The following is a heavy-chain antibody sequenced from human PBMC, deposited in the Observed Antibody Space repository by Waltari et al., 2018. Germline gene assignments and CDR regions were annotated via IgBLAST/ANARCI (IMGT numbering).Heavy chain of an antibody. CDR2: IYTSGST. CDR1: GGSISSGNYY. V-gene: IGHV4-61*02. D-gene: IGHD5-12*01. J-gene: IGHJ4*02. Sequence: QVQLQESGPGLVKPSQTLSLTCTVSGGSISSGNYYWSWIRQPAGKGLEWIGRIYTSGSTNYNPSLKSRVAISVDTSKNQFSLKLSSVTAADTAVYYCARGALGRRDGFHYPFDSWGQGTLVTVSS. CDR3: ARGALGRRDGFHYPFDS.